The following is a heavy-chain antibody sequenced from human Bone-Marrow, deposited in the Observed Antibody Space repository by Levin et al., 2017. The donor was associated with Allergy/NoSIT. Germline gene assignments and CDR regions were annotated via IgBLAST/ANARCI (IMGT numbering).Heavy chain of an antibody. D-gene: IGHD4-17*01. J-gene: IGHJ5*02. CDR3: AANTDYDSTAAVGNT. CDR1: DFTLTNHA. CDR2: ISYDGNVK. V-gene: IGHV3-30*04. Sequence: PGGSLRLSCAASDFTLTNHAMHWVRQAPGKGLQWLALISYDGNVKYYTESVKGRFTISRDSSKKTVYLQMNSLRPEDTAVYYCAANTDYDSTAAVGNTWGQGTLVTVSS.